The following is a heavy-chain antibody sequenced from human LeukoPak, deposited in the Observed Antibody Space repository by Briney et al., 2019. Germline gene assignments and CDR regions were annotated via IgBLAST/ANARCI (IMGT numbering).Heavy chain of an antibody. V-gene: IGHV3-23*01. CDR3: AKDEYSGSYYFDY. D-gene: IGHD1-26*01. Sequence: GGSLRLSCAASGFTFSSYAMSWVRQAPGEGLEWVSGISGSGGGTYYADSVKGRFTISRDNSKNTLYLQMNSLRAEDTALYYCAKDEYSGSYYFDYWGQGSLVTVSS. CDR1: GFTFSSYA. J-gene: IGHJ4*02. CDR2: ISGSGGGT.